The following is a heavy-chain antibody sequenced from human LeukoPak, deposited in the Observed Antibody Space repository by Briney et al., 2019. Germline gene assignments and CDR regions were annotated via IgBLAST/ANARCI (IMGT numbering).Heavy chain of an antibody. J-gene: IGHJ4*02. CDR3: ARDSGSSWREGLNY. CDR1: TFTFSSDS. V-gene: IGHV3-21*01. Sequence: GGSLRLSCAASTFTFSSDSMNWVRQAPGKGLEWVSSISSSSDYTYYADSVKGRFTISRDNAKNSLYLQMNSLRAEDSAVYYCARDSGSSWREGLNYWGQGTLVTVSS. CDR2: ISSSSDYT. D-gene: IGHD6-13*01.